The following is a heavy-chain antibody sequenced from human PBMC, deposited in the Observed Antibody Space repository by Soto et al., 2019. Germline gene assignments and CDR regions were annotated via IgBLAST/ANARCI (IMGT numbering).Heavy chain of an antibody. CDR2: ISYDGSNK. D-gene: IGHD3-22*01. CDR3: ALYYYDSSGSLGY. Sequence: AGGSLRLSCAPSVFTFSSYAMHWVRQAPGKGLEWVAVISYDGSNKYYADSVKGRFTISRDNSKNTLYLQMNSLRSEDTAVYYCALYYYDSSGSLGYWGQGTLVTVSS. V-gene: IGHV3-30-3*01. J-gene: IGHJ4*02. CDR1: VFTFSSYA.